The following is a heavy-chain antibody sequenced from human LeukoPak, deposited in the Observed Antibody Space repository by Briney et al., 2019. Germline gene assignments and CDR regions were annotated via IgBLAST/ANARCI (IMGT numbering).Heavy chain of an antibody. D-gene: IGHD1-26*01. CDR2: IKQDESEK. CDR3: ARDVAGSLDY. V-gene: IGHV3-7*01. Sequence: GGSLRLSCVASGFTFSSYWMAWVRQAPGKGLEWVANIKQDESEKNHVDSVKGRFTISRDNAKSSLFLQMNSLRVEDTAVYYCARDVAGSLDYWGQGTLVTVSS. J-gene: IGHJ4*02. CDR1: GFTFSSYW.